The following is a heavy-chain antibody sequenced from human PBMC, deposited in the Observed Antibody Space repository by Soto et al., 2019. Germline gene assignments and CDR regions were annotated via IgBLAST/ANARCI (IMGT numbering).Heavy chain of an antibody. V-gene: IGHV3-74*01. J-gene: IGHJ5*02. D-gene: IGHD6-13*01. CDR3: ARGAYSSTWYSDH. Sequence: EVQLVESGGGLVQPGGSLRLSCAASGFTFSSYWMHWVRQTPEKGLVWVSHINSDGSTTNYADSVKGRFTISRDNAKNTLYRQKHSLRAEDTALYSCARGAYSSTWYSDHWGQGTLVTVSS. CDR1: GFTFSSYW. CDR2: INSDGSTT.